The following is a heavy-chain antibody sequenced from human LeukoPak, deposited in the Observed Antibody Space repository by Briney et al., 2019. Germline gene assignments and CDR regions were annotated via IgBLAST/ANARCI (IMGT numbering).Heavy chain of an antibody. J-gene: IGHJ3*01. Sequence: GGSLRLSCAASEFSLCNYWMSWVRQAPGKGLQWVATIKPDGSEQNYLDSVKGRFTISRDNAKNSLFLQMNRLGSEDTAVYYCARVAATATGAYDVWGQGAMVTVS. CDR3: ARVAATATGAYDV. CDR2: IKPDGSEQ. V-gene: IGHV3-7*04. CDR1: EFSLCNYW. D-gene: IGHD2-21*02.